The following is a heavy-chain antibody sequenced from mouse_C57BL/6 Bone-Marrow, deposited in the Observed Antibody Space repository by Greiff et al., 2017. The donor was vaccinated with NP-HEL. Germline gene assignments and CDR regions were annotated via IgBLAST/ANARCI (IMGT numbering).Heavy chain of an antibody. CDR1: GYTFTSYW. CDR3: ARFITTVPLAY. J-gene: IGHJ3*01. V-gene: IGHV1-55*01. D-gene: IGHD1-1*01. CDR2: IYPGSGST. Sequence: QVQLQQPGAELVKPGASVKMSCKASGYTFTSYWITWVKQRPGQGLEWIGDIYPGSGSTNYNEKFKGKATLTVDTSSSTAYMQSSSLTSEDSAVYYCARFITTVPLAYWGQGTLVTVSA.